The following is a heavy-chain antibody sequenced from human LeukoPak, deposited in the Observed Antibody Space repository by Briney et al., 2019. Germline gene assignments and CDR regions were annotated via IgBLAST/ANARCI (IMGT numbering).Heavy chain of an antibody. CDR2: MNPNSGNT. Sequence: VASVKVSCKASGYTFTSYDINWVRQATGQGLEWMGWMNPNSGNTGYAQKFQGRVTMTRNTSISTAYMELSSLRSEDTAVYYCARLGELGMARPQNAYYYYYGMDVWGQGTTVTVSS. J-gene: IGHJ6*02. CDR3: ARLGELGMARPQNAYYYYYGMDV. D-gene: IGHD5-24*01. V-gene: IGHV1-8*01. CDR1: GYTFTSYD.